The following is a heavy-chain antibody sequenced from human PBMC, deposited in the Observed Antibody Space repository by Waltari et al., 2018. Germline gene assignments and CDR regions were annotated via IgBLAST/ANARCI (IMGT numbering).Heavy chain of an antibody. Sequence: QITLKXSGPXXVKPTQTLXLXXTFSXFSXNTTHVGVGWIRQPPGKALEWLALIVWDDDERYSPSLKNRXTLTKDTSKNQVVLTMTXVDPVDTAXYXCAXTLAATDWGHEXWGQGTLVTVSS. CDR1: XFSXNTTHVG. V-gene: IGHV2-5*02. J-gene: IGHJ4*02. CDR2: IVWDDDE. CDR3: AXTLAATDWGHEX. D-gene: IGHD7-27*01.